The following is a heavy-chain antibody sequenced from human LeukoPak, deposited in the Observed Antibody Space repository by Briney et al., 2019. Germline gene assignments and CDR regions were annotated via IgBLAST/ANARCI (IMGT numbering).Heavy chain of an antibody. J-gene: IGHJ6*03. CDR3: ARDLVWFGEPKGYYNYMDV. D-gene: IGHD3-10*01. V-gene: IGHV3-21*01. CDR2: MSRSSNYI. CDR1: GFTFSSYS. Sequence: GGSLRLSCAASGFTFSSYSMNWVRQAPGTGLEWVSSMSRSSNYIYYADSVKGRSTISRDNAKNSLYLQMNTLRAEDTAVYYCARDLVWFGEPKGYYNYMDVWGKGTTVTVSS.